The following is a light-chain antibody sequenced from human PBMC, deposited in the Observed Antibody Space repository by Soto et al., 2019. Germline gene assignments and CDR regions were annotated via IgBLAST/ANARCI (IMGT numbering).Light chain of an antibody. CDR2: SNN. J-gene: IGLJ2*01. V-gene: IGLV1-44*01. CDR3: AAWDDSLNGLVV. CDR1: NSNIGSNT. Sequence: QLVLTQPPSASGTPGQRVTISCSGSNSNIGSNTVNWYQQLPGTAPKLLIYSNNQRPSGVPDRFSGSKSGTSASLAISGLQSEDEADYYCAAWDDSLNGLVVFGGGTKVTVL.